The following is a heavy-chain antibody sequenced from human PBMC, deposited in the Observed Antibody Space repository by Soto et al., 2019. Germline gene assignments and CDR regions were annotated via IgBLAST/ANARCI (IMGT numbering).Heavy chain of an antibody. CDR1: GGSISGYD. D-gene: IGHD6-13*01. V-gene: IGHV4-59*01. CDR3: ARGSAAGTKSPFDY. J-gene: IGHJ4*02. CDR2: IHYSGST. Sequence: SETLSLTCTVSGGSISGYDWSWIRQSPGKGLEWIGYIHYSGSTNYNPSLKSRVTISVDTSKNQLSLKLSSVTAADTAVYYCARGSAAGTKSPFDYWGQGTLVTVSS.